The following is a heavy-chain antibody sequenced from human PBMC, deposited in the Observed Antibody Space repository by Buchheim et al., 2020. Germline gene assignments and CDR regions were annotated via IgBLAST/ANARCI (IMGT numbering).Heavy chain of an antibody. CDR2: INWSGDDI. Sequence: EVNLVESGGGLVRPDRSVRLSCVVSGIGIRYAAMHWVRQSPGKGLEWVAGINWSGDDIPYADTVKGRFIISRDNARSSLFLQMSSLTSDDTALYFCARDNGAQLGPPQYWGRGTL. J-gene: IGHJ4*02. V-gene: IGHV3-9*01. CDR1: GIGIRYAA. D-gene: IGHD2-8*01. CDR3: ARDNGAQLGPPQY.